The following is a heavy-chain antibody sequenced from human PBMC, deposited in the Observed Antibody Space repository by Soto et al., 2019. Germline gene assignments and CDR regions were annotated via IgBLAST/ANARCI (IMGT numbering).Heavy chain of an antibody. J-gene: IGHJ5*02. CDR1: GFTFSSYG. V-gene: IGHV3-33*01. CDR2: IWSDGSNK. CDR3: ARSGGNYWFDP. Sequence: QVQLVKSGGGVVQPGRSLRLSCAASGFTFSSYGMHWVRQAPGKGLEWVAVIWSDGSNKYYADSVKGRFTISRDNSKNTLYLQMNSLRAEDTAVYYCARSGGNYWFDPWGQGTLVTVSS. D-gene: IGHD2-21*02.